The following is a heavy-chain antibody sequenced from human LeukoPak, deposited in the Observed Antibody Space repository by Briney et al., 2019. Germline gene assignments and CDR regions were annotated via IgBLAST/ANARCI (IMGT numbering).Heavy chain of an antibody. V-gene: IGHV3-21*01. CDR1: GFTFSSYS. J-gene: IGHJ5*02. CDR2: ISSSSSYI. D-gene: IGHD6-19*01. CDR3: ARLSSGWYLWFDP. Sequence: PGGSLRLSCAASGFTFSSYSMNWVRQAPGKGREWVSSISSSSSYIYYADSVKGRSTISRDNAKNSLYLQMNSLRAEDTAVYYCARLSSGWYLWFDPWGQGTLVTVSS.